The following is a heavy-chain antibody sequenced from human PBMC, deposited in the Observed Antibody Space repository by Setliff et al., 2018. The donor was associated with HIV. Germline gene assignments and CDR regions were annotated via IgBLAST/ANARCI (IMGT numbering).Heavy chain of an antibody. CDR3: ARGGITAYYFDH. D-gene: IGHD5-18*01. CDR2: TYYRSKWYT. J-gene: IGHJ4*02. CDR1: GDSVSSDSAA. Sequence: SQTLSLTCAISGDSVSSDSAAWNWIRQSSSRGLEWLARTYYRSKWYTDYAVSVKSRITINPDTSRNQFSLQLSSVIPDDSAVYFCARGGITAYYFDHWAQGTLVTVSS. V-gene: IGHV6-1*01.